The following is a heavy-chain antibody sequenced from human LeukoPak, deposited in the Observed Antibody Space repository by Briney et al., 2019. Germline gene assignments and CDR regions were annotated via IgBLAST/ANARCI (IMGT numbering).Heavy chain of an antibody. D-gene: IGHD4-23*01. CDR1: GGSFSGYY. J-gene: IGHJ3*02. Sequence: SETLSLTCAVYGGSFSGYYWSWIRQPPGKGLEWIGEINHSGSTNYNPSLKSRVTISVDTSKNQFSLKLSSVTAADTAVYYCARVRVDYGGNSGHAFDIWGQGTMVTVSS. V-gene: IGHV4-34*01. CDR2: INHSGST. CDR3: ARVRVDYGGNSGHAFDI.